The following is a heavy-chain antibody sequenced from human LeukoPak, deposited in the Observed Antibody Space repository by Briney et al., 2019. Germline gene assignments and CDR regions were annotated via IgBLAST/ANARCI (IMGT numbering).Heavy chain of an antibody. D-gene: IGHD5-18*01. CDR2: INPNSGGT. Sequence: GASMKVSCKASGYTFTGYYMHWVRQAPGQGLEWMGWINPNSGGTNYAQKFQGRVTMTRDTSISTAYMELSRLRSDDTAVYYCASFAAMDPTVPPDAFDIWGQGTMVTVSS. CDR1: GYTFTGYY. J-gene: IGHJ3*02. V-gene: IGHV1-2*02. CDR3: ASFAAMDPTVPPDAFDI.